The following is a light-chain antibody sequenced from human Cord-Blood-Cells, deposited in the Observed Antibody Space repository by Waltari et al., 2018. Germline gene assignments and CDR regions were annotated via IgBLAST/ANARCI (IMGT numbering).Light chain of an antibody. V-gene: IGKV4-1*01. J-gene: IGKJ3*01. Sequence: IVMTQSPDSLAVSLGERDTINCKSSQSVLYRSYNKNYLAWYQQKPGQPPKLLIYWASTRASGVPDRFSGSGSGTDFTLTISRLQAEDVAVYYCQQYDSSPFTFGPGTKVEIK. CDR3: QQYDSSPFT. CDR1: QSVLYRSYNKNY. CDR2: WAS.